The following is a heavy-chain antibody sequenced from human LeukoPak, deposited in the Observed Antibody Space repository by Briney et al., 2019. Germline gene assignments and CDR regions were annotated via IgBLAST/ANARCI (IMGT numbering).Heavy chain of an antibody. CDR2: ISASGGST. CDR3: ANRGVGYYYMNV. J-gene: IGHJ6*03. Sequence: GGSLRLSFAAPGFTFTDYAITGFRQAPGKGRKWVSGISASGGSTYYADSVKGRFTISRDNSKNTLYLQMNSLRAEDTAVYFCANRGVGYYYMNVWGKGTTVTVPS. CDR1: GFTFTDYA. D-gene: IGHD2-15*01. V-gene: IGHV3-23*01.